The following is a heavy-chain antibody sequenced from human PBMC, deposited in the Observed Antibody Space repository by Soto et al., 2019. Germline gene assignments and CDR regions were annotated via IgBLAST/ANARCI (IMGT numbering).Heavy chain of an antibody. CDR3: AYRVGSRGSFDY. Sequence: QITLKESGPTLVKPTQTLTLTCTFSGFSLTTSGVSVGWIRQPPGKALEWVAFIYWNDDKRYSPSLKSRLTITKENSKKQVALTMTNMDPVDTATYYCAYRVGSRGSFDYWGPGTLVTVSS. V-gene: IGHV2-5*01. CDR1: GFSLTTSGVS. D-gene: IGHD6-25*01. J-gene: IGHJ4*02. CDR2: IYWNDDK.